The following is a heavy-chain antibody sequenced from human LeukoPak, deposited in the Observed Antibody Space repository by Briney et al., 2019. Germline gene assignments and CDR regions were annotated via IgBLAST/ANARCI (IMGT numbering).Heavy chain of an antibody. CDR1: GFTFNNYA. J-gene: IGHJ6*03. Sequence: GGSLRLSCAASGFTFNNYAMTWVRQAPGKGLEWVTTITGSGASSYSADSVRGRFTISRDNSKNTLFLQLNSLRADDTAVYYCARNQDSSRYYYYMDVWGIGTMVTVSS. CDR2: ITGSGASS. CDR3: ARNQDSSRYYYYMDV. D-gene: IGHD6-13*01. V-gene: IGHV3-23*01.